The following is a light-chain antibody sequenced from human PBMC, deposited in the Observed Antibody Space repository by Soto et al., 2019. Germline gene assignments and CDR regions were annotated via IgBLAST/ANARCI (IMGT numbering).Light chain of an antibody. Sequence: ENVLTQSPGTLSLSPGQRATLSCRASHTISSSYLAWYQQKPGQAPRLLIYAISDRATGIPARFSGSGSGTEFTLTISSLQSEDFAVYYCQQYNNSPTFGQGTKVEVK. CDR1: HTISSSY. V-gene: IGKV3-20*01. J-gene: IGKJ1*01. CDR3: QQYNNSPT. CDR2: AIS.